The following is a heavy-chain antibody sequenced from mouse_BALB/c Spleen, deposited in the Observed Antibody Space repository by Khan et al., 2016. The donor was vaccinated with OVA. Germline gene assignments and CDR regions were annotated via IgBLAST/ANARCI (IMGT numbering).Heavy chain of an antibody. D-gene: IGHD4-1*01. CDR1: GFNIKDTY. CDR2: IDPANGNT. J-gene: IGHJ3*01. CDR3: ARDYWDVFAY. V-gene: IGHV14-3*02. Sequence: VQLQQSGAELVKPRASVKLSCTAPGFNIKDTYMHWVKQRPEQGLEWIGRIDPANGNTKYDPKFQGKAPITADTSSNTAYLQLSSLTSEDTAVYYCARDYWDVFAYWGQGTLVTVSA.